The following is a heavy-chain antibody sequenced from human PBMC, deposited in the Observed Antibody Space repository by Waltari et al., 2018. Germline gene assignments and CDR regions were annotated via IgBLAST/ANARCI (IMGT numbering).Heavy chain of an antibody. V-gene: IGHV4-34*01. D-gene: IGHD3-3*01. CDR2: INHSGSN. CDR1: GGSFSGYY. CDR3: ARERELAYDFWSGYGLDY. J-gene: IGHJ4*02. Sequence: QVQLQQWGAGLLKPSETLSLTCAVYGGSFSGYYWSRIRQPPGKGLEWIGEINHSGSNNYNPSLKSRVTISVDTSKNQFSLKLSSVTAADTAVYYCARERELAYDFWSGYGLDYWGQGTLVTVSS.